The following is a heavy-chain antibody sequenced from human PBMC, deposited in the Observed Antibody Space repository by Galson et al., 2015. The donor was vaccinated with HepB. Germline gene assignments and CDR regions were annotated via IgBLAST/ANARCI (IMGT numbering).Heavy chain of an antibody. D-gene: IGHD3-22*01. Sequence: SLRLSCAASGFTFSSYWMSWVRQAPGKGLEWVANIKQDGSEKYYVDSVKGRFTISRDNAKNSLYLQMNSLRAEDTAVYYCARDLTMIVVVITYHDAFDIWGQGTMVTVSS. CDR3: ARDLTMIVVVITYHDAFDI. CDR1: GFTFSSYW. V-gene: IGHV3-7*03. CDR2: IKQDGSEK. J-gene: IGHJ3*02.